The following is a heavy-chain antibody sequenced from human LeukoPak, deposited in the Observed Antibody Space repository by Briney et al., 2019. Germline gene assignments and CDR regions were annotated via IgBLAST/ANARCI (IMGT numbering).Heavy chain of an antibody. D-gene: IGHD4-17*01. V-gene: IGHV4-59*12. J-gene: IGHJ6*02. CDR1: GGSISSYY. CDR3: ARDQDGNYYYYGMDV. CDR2: IYYSGST. Sequence: SETLSLTCTVSGGSISSYYWSWIRQPPGKGLEWIGYIYYSGSTNYNPSLKSRVTISVDTSKNQFSLKLSSVTAADTAVYYCARDQDGNYYYYGMDVWGQGTTVTVSS.